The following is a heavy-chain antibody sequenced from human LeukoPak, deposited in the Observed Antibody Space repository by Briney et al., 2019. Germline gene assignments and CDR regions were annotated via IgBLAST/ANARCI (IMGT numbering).Heavy chain of an antibody. D-gene: IGHD2-2*01. Sequence: GESLKISCKGSGYRFTSYWIGWVRQMPGKGLEWMGIIYPGDSDTRYSPSFQGQVTISADKSISTAYLQWSSLKASDTAMYYCARRAIYCSSTSCYLDWGQGTLVTVSS. CDR1: GYRFTSYW. CDR2: IYPGDSDT. V-gene: IGHV5-51*01. J-gene: IGHJ4*02. CDR3: ARRAIYCSSTSCYLD.